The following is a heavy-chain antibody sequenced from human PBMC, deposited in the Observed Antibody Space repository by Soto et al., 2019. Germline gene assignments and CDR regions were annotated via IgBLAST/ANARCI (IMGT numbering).Heavy chain of an antibody. J-gene: IGHJ4*02. V-gene: IGHV1-69*04. CDR1: GYSFTNFH. Sequence: SVKVSCKASGYSFTNFHIHWVRQAPGQGLEWMGRIIPILGIANYAQKFQGRVTITADKSTSTAYMELSSLRSEDTAVYYCARDLLNVVVVADDPGSFDYWGQGTLVTVSS. CDR3: ARDLLNVVVVADDPGSFDY. CDR2: IIPILGIA. D-gene: IGHD2-15*01.